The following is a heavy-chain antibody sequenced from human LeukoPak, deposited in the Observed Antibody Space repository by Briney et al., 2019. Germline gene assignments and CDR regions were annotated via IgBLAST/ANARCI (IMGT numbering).Heavy chain of an antibody. Sequence: GASVKVSCKASGGTFSSYAISWVRQAPGQGLEWMGGIIPIFGTANYEQKFQGRVTITADKSTSTAYMELSSLRSEDTAVYYCASSSSYDSSGYYYVVFDYWGQGTLVTVSS. D-gene: IGHD3-22*01. J-gene: IGHJ4*02. V-gene: IGHV1-69*06. CDR1: GGTFSSYA. CDR3: ASSSSYDSSGYYYVVFDY. CDR2: IIPIFGTA.